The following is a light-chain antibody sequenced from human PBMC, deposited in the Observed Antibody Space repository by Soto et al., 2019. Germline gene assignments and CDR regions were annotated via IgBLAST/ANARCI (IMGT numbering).Light chain of an antibody. CDR2: AAS. CDR1: QGISSY. J-gene: IGKJ2*01. CDR3: QQPKT. V-gene: IGKV1-9*01. Sequence: DIQLTQSPSFLSASVGDRVTITCRASQGISSYLAWYQQKPGKAPKLLIYAASTLQSGVPSRFSGSGSGTEFTLTISSLQPEDFATYHCQQPKTFGQGTKLEIK.